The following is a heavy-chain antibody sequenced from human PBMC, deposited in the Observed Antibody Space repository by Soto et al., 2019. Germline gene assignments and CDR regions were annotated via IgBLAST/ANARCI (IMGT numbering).Heavy chain of an antibody. CDR2: VIPIFGTA. CDR3: ARGWDSSGWEAYYYYGMDV. V-gene: IGHV1-69*01. J-gene: IGHJ6*02. CDR1: GGTFSSYA. Sequence: QVQLVQSGAEVKKPGSSVKVSCKASGGTFSSYAISWVRQAPGQGLEWMGGVIPIFGTANYAQKCQGRVTSTADESTSTAYMELSSLRSEDTAVYYCARGWDSSGWEAYYYYGMDVWGQGTTVTVSS. D-gene: IGHD6-19*01.